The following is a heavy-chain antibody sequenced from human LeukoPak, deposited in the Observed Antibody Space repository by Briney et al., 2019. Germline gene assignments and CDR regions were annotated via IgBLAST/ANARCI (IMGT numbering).Heavy chain of an antibody. J-gene: IGHJ5*02. CDR1: GYSISSGHY. CDR2: IYHSGST. D-gene: IGHD3-10*01. CDR3: ARDDGGNGSGSYYNLFDP. V-gene: IGHV4-38-2*02. Sequence: SETLSLTCTVSGYSISSGHYWGWIRQPPGKGLEWIGSIYHSGSTYYNPSLKSRVTISVDTSKNQFSLKLSSVTAADTAVYYCARDDGGNGSGSYYNLFDPWGQGTLVTVSS.